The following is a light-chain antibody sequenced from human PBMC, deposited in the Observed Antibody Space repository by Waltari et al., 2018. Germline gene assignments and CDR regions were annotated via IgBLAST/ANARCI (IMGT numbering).Light chain of an antibody. Sequence: QSALPQPASVSGSPGQSITISCTGTRSYVGGSNYVSWYQQYPGKSPQLMIYGVSYRPSGISNRFSGSKSGNTATLTISGLQAEDEADYYCSSYTSTKTGVFGTGTKVTVL. CDR1: RSYVGGSNY. CDR2: GVS. CDR3: SSYTSTKTGV. J-gene: IGLJ1*01. V-gene: IGLV2-14*01.